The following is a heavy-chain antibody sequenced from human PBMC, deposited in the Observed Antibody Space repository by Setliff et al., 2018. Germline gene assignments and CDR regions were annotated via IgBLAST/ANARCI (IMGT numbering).Heavy chain of an antibody. V-gene: IGHV4-34*01. CDR3: AREGGGNSGGFDY. D-gene: IGHD2-21*02. CDR2: INHSGST. CDR1: GGSFSGYY. J-gene: IGHJ4*02. Sequence: TLSLTCAVYGGSFSGYYWSWIRQPPGKGLEWIGEINHSGSTNYNPSLKSRVTISVDTSKNQFSLKLSSVTAVDTAVYYCAREGGGNSGGFDYWGQGTLVTVSS.